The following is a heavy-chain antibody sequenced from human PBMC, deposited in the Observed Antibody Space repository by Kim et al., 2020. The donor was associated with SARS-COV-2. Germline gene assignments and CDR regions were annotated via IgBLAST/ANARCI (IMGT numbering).Heavy chain of an antibody. J-gene: IGHJ5*02. D-gene: IGHD3-16*01. CDR2: IYWDGDP. CDR3: GVVRLRSLFDP. V-gene: IGHV2-5*02. CDR1: GFSLSTTGVG. Sequence: SGPTLVRPTQTLTLTCTFSGFSLSTTGVGVGWIRQPPGKALEWLALIYWDGDPRYSSSLSTRLTITKDTSKNQVVLTMTGMDPVDTATYYCGVVRLRSLFDPWGQGTLVTVSS.